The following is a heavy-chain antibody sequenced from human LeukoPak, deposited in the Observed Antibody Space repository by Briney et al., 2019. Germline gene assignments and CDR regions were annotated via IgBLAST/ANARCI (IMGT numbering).Heavy chain of an antibody. CDR3: ARDTQLRAPTLWFGELTYYYYYGMDV. J-gene: IGHJ6*02. CDR1: GDSVSSNSAA. D-gene: IGHD3-10*01. V-gene: IGHV6-1*01. CDR2: TYYRSKWYN. Sequence: SQTLSLTCAISGDSVSSNSAAWNWIRQSPSRGLEWLGRTYYRSKWYNDYAVSVKSRITINPDTSKNQFSLQLNSVTPEDTAVYYCARDTQLRAPTLWFGELTYYYYYGMDVWGQGTTVTVSS.